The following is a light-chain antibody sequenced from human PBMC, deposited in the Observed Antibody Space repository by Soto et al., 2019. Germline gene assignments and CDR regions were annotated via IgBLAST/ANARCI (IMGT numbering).Light chain of an antibody. Sequence: DIQMTQSPSSLSASVGDRVTITCRASQSISSYLNWYQQKPGKAPKLLIYAASSLHSGVPSRFSGSGSGTDFTLTISSLQPEDFATYYCPQSYSTPPTFGQGTKVDIK. J-gene: IGKJ2*01. CDR3: PQSYSTPPT. V-gene: IGKV1-39*01. CDR2: AAS. CDR1: QSISSY.